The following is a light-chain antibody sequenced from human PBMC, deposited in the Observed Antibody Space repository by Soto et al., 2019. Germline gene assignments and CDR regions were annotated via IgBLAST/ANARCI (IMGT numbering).Light chain of an antibody. J-gene: IGKJ1*01. CDR3: QQRSNWPWT. CDR2: GAS. Sequence: EIVMTQSPATLSVSPGEGVTPSCRASQSVSSNLAWYQQKPGQAPRLLIYGASSRATGIPDRFSGTGSGTDFTLTISSLEPEDFAVYYCQQRSNWPWTFGQGTKVDIK. V-gene: IGKV3-11*01. CDR1: QSVSSN.